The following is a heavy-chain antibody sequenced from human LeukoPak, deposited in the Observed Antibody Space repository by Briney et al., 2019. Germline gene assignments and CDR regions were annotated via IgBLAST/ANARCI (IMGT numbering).Heavy chain of an antibody. V-gene: IGHV4-34*01. CDR2: INHSGST. CDR1: GGSFSGYY. D-gene: IGHD3-10*01. CDR3: ARYGGLYYYGSGRQGPTFDY. Sequence: PSETLSLTCAVYGGSFSGYYWSWIRQPPGKGLEWIGEINHSGSTNYNPSLKSRVTISVDTSKNQFSLKLSSVTAADTAVYYCARYGGLYYYGSGRQGPTFDYWGQGTLVTVSS. J-gene: IGHJ4*02.